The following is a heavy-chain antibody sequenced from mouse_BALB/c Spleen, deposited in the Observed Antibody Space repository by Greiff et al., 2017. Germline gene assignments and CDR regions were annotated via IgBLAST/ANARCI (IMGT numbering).Heavy chain of an antibody. J-gene: IGHJ4*01. CDR3: ARDRGGYYYAMDY. Sequence: EVKLVESGGGLVKPGGSLKLSCAASGFTFSDYGMAWVRQAPGKGPEWVAFISNLAYSIYYADTVTGRFTISRENAKNTLYLEMSSLRSEDTAMYYCARDRGGYYYAMDYWGQGTSVTVSS. CDR2: ISNLAYSI. D-gene: IGHD2-2*01. CDR1: GFTFSDYG. V-gene: IGHV5-15*02.